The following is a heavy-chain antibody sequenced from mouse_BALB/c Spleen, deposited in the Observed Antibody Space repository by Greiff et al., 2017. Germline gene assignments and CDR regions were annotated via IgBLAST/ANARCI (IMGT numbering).Heavy chain of an antibody. CDR3: ARHMITTRGFAY. D-gene: IGHD2-4*01. CDR1: GFTFSSYT. CDR2: ISNGGGST. J-gene: IGHJ3*01. Sequence: DVHLVESGGGLVQPGGSLKLSCAASGFTFSSYTMSWVRQTPEKRLEWVAYISNGGGSTYYPDTVKGRFTISRDNAKNTLYLQMSSLKSEDTAMYYCARHMITTRGFAYWGQGTLVTVSA. V-gene: IGHV5-12-2*01.